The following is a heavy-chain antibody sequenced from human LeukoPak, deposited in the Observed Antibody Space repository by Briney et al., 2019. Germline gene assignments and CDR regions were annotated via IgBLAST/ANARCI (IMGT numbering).Heavy chain of an antibody. V-gene: IGHV1-24*01. CDR1: GYTLTELS. CDR2: FDPEDGET. D-gene: IGHD3-10*01. CDR3: AVTMVRGVMGYFDY. J-gene: IGHJ4*02. Sequence: GASVKVSCKVSGYTLTELSMHWVRQAPGKGLEWMGGFDPEDGETIYAQKFQGRVTITADKSTSTAYMELSSLRSEDTAVYYCAVTMVRGVMGYFDYWGQGTLVTVSS.